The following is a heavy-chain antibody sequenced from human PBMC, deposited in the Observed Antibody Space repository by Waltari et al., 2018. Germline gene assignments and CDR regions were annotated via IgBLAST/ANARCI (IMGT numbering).Heavy chain of an antibody. J-gene: IGHJ4*02. CDR3: ARDFASTYFFDY. Sequence: QVQLVESGGGVVQPGRSLRLSCAASGFDFRGYVMHWVRQAPGKGLEWVAVIWYDGRYEYYADSVKGRFTIPRDNSKDTLYLQMNSLRAEDTAVYYCARDFASTYFFDYWGQGTLVTVSS. CDR1: GFDFRGYV. V-gene: IGHV3-33*01. CDR2: IWYDGRYE.